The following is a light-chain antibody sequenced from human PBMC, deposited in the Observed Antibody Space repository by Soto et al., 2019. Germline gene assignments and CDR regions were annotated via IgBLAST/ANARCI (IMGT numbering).Light chain of an antibody. Sequence: AIQLTKSPSSLSASVGDRVTITCRASQGIRNDLGWYQQKPGKAPKLLIYAASSLQSGVPSRFSGSGSGTDFTLTISSLQPEDFATYYCLQDYNYPRTFGQGTKVDVK. CDR1: QGIRND. J-gene: IGKJ1*01. V-gene: IGKV1-6*01. CDR3: LQDYNYPRT. CDR2: AAS.